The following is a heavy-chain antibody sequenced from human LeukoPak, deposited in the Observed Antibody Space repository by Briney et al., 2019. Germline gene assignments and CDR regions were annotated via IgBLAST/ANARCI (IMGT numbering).Heavy chain of an antibody. Sequence: GGSLRLSCAGSGFTFSSYSMNWVRQAPGKGLEWISYISTNVGNVDYAQSVRGRFTISRDNAAVYLHMDSLREEDTGVYFCAREGIYCSSYSCYYDHWGQGIPVTVSS. D-gene: IGHD2-2*01. V-gene: IGHV3-48*03. J-gene: IGHJ4*02. CDR3: AREGIYCSSYSCYYDH. CDR2: ISTNVGNV. CDR1: GFTFSSYS.